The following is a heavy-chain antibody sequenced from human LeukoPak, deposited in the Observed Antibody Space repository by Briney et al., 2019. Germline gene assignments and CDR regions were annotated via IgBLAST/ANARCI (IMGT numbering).Heavy chain of an antibody. V-gene: IGHV1-18*01. CDR1: GYTFSSYA. CDR3: ARGKEGGLLY. CDR2: VSTYNGYT. Sequence: GASVKVSYSTSGYTFSSYAITWVRQAPGQGLEWMGWVSTYNGYTSYAQTIQGRVTMTTDTSTSTAYMELRSLRSDDTAVYYCARGKEGGLLYWGQGTLVTVSS. D-gene: IGHD2-21*01. J-gene: IGHJ4*02.